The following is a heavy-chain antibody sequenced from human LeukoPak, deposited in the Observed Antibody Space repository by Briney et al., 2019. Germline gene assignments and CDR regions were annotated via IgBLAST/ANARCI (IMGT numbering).Heavy chain of an antibody. CDR2: IKQDGSEK. Sequence: GESLKISCAASGFTFSSYWMSWVRQAPGKGLEWVANIKQDGSEKYYVDSVKGRFTISRDNAKSSLYLQMNSLRAEDTAVYYCAREGVPAAPNFDYRGQGTLVTVSS. J-gene: IGHJ4*02. CDR1: GFTFSSYW. D-gene: IGHD2-2*01. V-gene: IGHV3-7*01. CDR3: AREGVPAAPNFDY.